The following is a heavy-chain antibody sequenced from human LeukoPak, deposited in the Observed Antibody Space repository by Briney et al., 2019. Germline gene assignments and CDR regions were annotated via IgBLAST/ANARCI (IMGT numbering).Heavy chain of an antibody. D-gene: IGHD6-13*01. Sequence: SETLSLTCTVSGGSISSSSYYWGWIRQPPGKGLEWIGSIYYSGSTYYNPSLESRVTISVDTSKNQFSLKLSSVAAADTAVYYCASRYSSRSGLWGQGTLVTVSS. CDR3: ASRYSSRSGL. J-gene: IGHJ4*02. CDR2: IYYSGST. V-gene: IGHV4-39*01. CDR1: GGSISSSSYY.